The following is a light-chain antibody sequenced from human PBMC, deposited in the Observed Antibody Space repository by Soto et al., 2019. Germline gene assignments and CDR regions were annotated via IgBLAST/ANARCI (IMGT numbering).Light chain of an antibody. CDR1: SGSIASNY. CDR2: DDN. J-gene: IGLJ3*02. CDR3: QSFDSSNYWV. V-gene: IGLV6-57*01. Sequence: NFMLTQPHSVSESPGKTVTISCTRSSGSIASNYVQWYQQRPGSSPTTVIYDDNQRPSGVPDRFSGSVDSSSNSASLTISGLKTEDEADYYCQSFDSSNYWVFGGGTKVTVL.